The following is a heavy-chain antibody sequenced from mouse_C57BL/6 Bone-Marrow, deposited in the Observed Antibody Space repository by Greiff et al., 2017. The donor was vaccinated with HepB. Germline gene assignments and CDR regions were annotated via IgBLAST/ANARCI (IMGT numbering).Heavy chain of an antibody. CDR3: TTDGYSHYFDY. J-gene: IGHJ2*01. Sequence: VHVKQSGAELVRPGASVKLSCTASGFNIKDDYMHWVKQRPEQGLEWIGWIDPENGYTEYASKFQGKATITADTSSNTAYLQLSSLTSEDTAVYYCTTDGYSHYFDYWGQGTTLTVSS. V-gene: IGHV14-4*01. CDR2: IDPENGYT. D-gene: IGHD2-3*01. CDR1: GFNIKDDY.